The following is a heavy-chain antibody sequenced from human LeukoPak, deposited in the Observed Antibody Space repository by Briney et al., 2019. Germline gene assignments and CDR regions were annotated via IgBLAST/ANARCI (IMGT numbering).Heavy chain of an antibody. CDR3: VTDTSMGGLFDY. CDR1: GFTFSSYS. Sequence: GGSLRLFCAASGFTFSSYSMNWVRQAPGKGMEWVSYVSSSSNTIYYADSVKGRFTISRDNAKNSLYLQMNSLRDEDTALYYCVTDTSMGGLFDYWGQGTLVTVSS. CDR2: VSSSSNTI. D-gene: IGHD5-18*01. V-gene: IGHV3-48*02. J-gene: IGHJ4*02.